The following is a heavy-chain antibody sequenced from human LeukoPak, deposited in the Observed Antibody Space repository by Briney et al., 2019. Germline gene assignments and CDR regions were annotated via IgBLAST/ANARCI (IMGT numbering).Heavy chain of an antibody. J-gene: IGHJ6*02. D-gene: IGHD2-8*01. CDR1: GFTFSSYA. Sequence: GGSLRLSCAASGFTFSSYAMSWVRQAPGKGLEWVSAISGSGGSTYYADSVKGRFTISRDNSKNTLYLQMNSLRAEDTAVYYCANLGYCTNGVCYVVPDYGMDVWGQGTTVTVSS. CDR3: ANLGYCTNGVCYVVPDYGMDV. CDR2: ISGSGGST. V-gene: IGHV3-23*01.